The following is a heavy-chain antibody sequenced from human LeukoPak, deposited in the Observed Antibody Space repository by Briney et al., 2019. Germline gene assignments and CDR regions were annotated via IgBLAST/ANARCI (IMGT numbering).Heavy chain of an antibody. CDR1: GYTFTGYY. D-gene: IGHD2-2*01. V-gene: IGHV1-2*02. CDR3: ARGGVCSSTSCYNFDY. Sequence: ASVKGSCKASGYTFTGYYMHWVRQAPGQGLEWMGWINPNSGGTNHAQKFQGRVTMTRDTSISTAYMELSRLRSDDTAVYYCARGGVCSSTSCYNFDYWGQGTLVTVSS. J-gene: IGHJ4*02. CDR2: INPNSGGT.